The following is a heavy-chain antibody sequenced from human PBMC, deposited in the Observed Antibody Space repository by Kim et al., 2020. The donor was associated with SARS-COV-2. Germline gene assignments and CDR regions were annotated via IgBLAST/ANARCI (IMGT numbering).Heavy chain of an antibody. CDR3: ARDGNIYGTYGMDV. D-gene: IGHD1-1*01. CDR1: GFTFSSYS. J-gene: IGHJ6*02. Sequence: GGSLRLSCAASGFTFSSYSMNWVRQAPGKGLEWVSYISSSSSTIYYADSVKGRFTISRDNAKNSLYLQMNSLRAEDTAVYYCARDGNIYGTYGMDVWGQGTTVTVSS. V-gene: IGHV3-48*04. CDR2: ISSSSSTI.